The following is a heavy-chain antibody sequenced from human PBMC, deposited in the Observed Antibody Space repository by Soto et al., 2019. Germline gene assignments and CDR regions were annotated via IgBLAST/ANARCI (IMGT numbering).Heavy chain of an antibody. CDR3: AKDRCAGDCYPVDF. J-gene: IGHJ4*02. V-gene: IGHV3-30*18. Sequence: GGSLRLSCAASGFNFSSYGMHWVRQAPGKGLEWVAVISYVGNNKYYADSVKGRFTISRDNSKNTLYLQMNSVRAEDTAVYYCAKDRCAGDCYPVDFWGQGTLVTVSS. D-gene: IGHD2-21*02. CDR1: GFNFSSYG. CDR2: ISYVGNNK.